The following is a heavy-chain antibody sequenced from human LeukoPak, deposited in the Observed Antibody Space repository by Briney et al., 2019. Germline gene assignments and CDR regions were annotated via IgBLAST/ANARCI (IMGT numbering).Heavy chain of an antibody. CDR2: ITGSGGST. D-gene: IGHD3-3*01. CDR1: GFTFSSYA. V-gene: IGHV3-23*01. J-gene: IGHJ5*02. CDR3: AREVSPYDFWSGYS. Sequence: GGSLRLSCAASGFTFSSYAMSWVRQAPGKGLEWVSAITGSGGSTYYADSVKGRFTISRDNSKSTLFLQMNSLRAEDTAVYYCAREVSPYDFWSGYSWGQGTLVTVSS.